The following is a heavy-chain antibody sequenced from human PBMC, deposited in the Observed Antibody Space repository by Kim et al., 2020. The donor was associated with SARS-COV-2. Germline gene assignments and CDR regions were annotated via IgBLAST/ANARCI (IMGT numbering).Heavy chain of an antibody. Sequence: GGSLRLSCAASGFTFSGSAMHWVRQASGKGLEWVGRIRSKPNSYATAYAAPVKGRLTISSDDSKNTAYLQMNNLKTEDTAVYYCTRVPGPTLAFWDAFDIWGQGTMVTVSS. CDR2: IRSKPNSYAT. CDR3: TRVPGPTLAFWDAFDI. J-gene: IGHJ3*02. CDR1: GFTFSGSA. D-gene: IGHD1-1*01. V-gene: IGHV3-73*01.